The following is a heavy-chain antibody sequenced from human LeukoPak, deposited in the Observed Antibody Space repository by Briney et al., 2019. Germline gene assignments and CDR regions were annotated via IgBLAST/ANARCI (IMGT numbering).Heavy chain of an antibody. J-gene: IGHJ4*02. CDR2: INHSGST. D-gene: IGHD2-15*01. V-gene: IGHV4-34*01. Sequence: PSETLSLTCAVYGASFSGYYWSWIRQPPGKGLEWIGEINHSGSTNYNPSLKSRVTISVDTSKNQFSLKLSSVTAADTAVYYCARGRVFVVGLDYWGQGTLVTVSS. CDR1: GASFSGYY. CDR3: ARGRVFVVGLDY.